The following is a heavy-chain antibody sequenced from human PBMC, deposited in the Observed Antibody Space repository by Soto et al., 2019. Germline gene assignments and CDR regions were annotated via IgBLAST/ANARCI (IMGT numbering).Heavy chain of an antibody. CDR3: ARDPPWYGDYRPLFDY. J-gene: IGHJ4*02. CDR1: GYTFTSYG. D-gene: IGHD4-17*01. CDR2: ISAYNGNT. Sequence: QVQLVQSGAEVKKPGASVKVSCKASGYTFTSYGISWVRQAPGQGLEWMGWISAYNGNTNYAQKLQGRVTMTTDTSTSKDYMELRSLRSDDTAVYYCARDPPWYGDYRPLFDYWGQGTLVTVSS. V-gene: IGHV1-18*04.